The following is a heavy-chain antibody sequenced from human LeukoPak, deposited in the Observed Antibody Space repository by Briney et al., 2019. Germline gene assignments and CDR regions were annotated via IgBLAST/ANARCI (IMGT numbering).Heavy chain of an antibody. CDR3: GRKSASRKTSEFDY. V-gene: IGHV1-2*02. Sequence: ASVKVSCKASGYTVTDYYMNWVRQAPGQGLEWMGWIHPNSGGTNYAQKFQGRVTMTRDTSISTAYMELSRLTFDDTAVYYCGRKSASRKTSEFDYWGQGTLVTVSS. D-gene: IGHD2-2*01. J-gene: IGHJ4*02. CDR2: IHPNSGGT. CDR1: GYTVTDYY.